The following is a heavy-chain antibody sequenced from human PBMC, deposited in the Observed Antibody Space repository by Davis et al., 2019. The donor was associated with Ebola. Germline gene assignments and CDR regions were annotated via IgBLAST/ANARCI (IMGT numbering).Heavy chain of an antibody. CDR3: AKTSGSYYYYGMDV. Sequence: ASVTVSCKASGYTFSGNYMHWVRQAPGQGLEWMGWINPNSGGTNYAQKFQGRVTMTRDTSISTAYMELSRLRSDDTAVYYCAKTSGSYYYYGMDVWGQGTTVTVSS. V-gene: IGHV1-2*02. CDR1: GYTFSGNY. CDR2: INPNSGGT. J-gene: IGHJ6*02. D-gene: IGHD1-26*01.